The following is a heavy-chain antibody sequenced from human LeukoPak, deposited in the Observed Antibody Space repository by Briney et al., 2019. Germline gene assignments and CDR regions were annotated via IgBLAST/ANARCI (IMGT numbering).Heavy chain of an antibody. D-gene: IGHD3-22*01. CDR2: ISAYNGNT. J-gene: IGHJ4*02. Sequence: ASVKVSCKASGYTFTSYGISWVRQAPGQGLEWMGWISAYNGNTNYAQKLQGRVTMTTDTSTSTAYMELRSLRPDDTAVYYCASGRLQTYYYDSSGYSHFDYWGQGTLVTVSS. V-gene: IGHV1-18*01. CDR1: GYTFTSYG. CDR3: ASGRLQTYYYDSSGYSHFDY.